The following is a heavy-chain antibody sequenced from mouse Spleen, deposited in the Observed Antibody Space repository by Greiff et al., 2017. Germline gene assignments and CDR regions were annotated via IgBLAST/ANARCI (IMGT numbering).Heavy chain of an antibody. CDR3: AREGNDGYPFAY. Sequence: VKLQESGAELVRPGTSVKMSCKASGYTFTNYWIGWTKQRPGHGLEWIGDIYPGGGYTNYNEKFKGKATLTADKSSSTAYMQFSSLTSEDSAIYYCAREGNDGYPFAYWGQGTLVTVSA. V-gene: IGHV1-63*01. CDR2: IYPGGGYT. D-gene: IGHD2-3*01. CDR1: GYTFTNYW. J-gene: IGHJ3*01.